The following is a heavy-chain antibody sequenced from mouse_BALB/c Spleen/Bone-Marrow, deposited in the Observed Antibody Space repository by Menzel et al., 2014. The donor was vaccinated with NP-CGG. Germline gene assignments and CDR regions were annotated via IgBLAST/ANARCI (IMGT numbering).Heavy chain of an antibody. CDR1: GYTFTSYW. Sequence: DLVKPGASVNLSCKASGYTFTSYWINWIKQRPRQGLEWIGRIAPVSAGTYYNEMFKGKATLTVDTSSSTAYIQLSSLSSDDSAVYSCARGGLHHFDYWGQGTTLTVSS. D-gene: IGHD3-3*01. CDR2: IAPVSAGT. V-gene: IGHV1S41*01. CDR3: ARGGLHHFDY. J-gene: IGHJ2*01.